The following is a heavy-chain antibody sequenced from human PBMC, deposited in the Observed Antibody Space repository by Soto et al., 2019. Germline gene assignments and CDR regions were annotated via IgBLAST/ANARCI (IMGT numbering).Heavy chain of an antibody. CDR2: IYYSGST. V-gene: IGHV4-59*05. Sequence: SETLSLTCTVSGGSISSYYWSWVRQPPGKGLEWIGSIYYSGSTYYNPSLKSRVTISVDTSKNQFSLKLSSVTAADTAVYYCARLRDYYDSSGYLWPPENWFDPWGQGTLVTVSS. J-gene: IGHJ5*02. D-gene: IGHD3-22*01. CDR3: ARLRDYYDSSGYLWPPENWFDP. CDR1: GGSISSYY.